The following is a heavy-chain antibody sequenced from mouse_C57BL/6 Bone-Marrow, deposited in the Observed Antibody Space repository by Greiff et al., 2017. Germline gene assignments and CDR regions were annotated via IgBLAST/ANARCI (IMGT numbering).Heavy chain of an antibody. CDR3: SKSKGLLRVAMDY. CDR2: IWSGGST. CDR1: GFSLTSYG. V-gene: IGHV2-4*01. D-gene: IGHD1-1*01. J-gene: IGHJ4*01. Sequence: VQVVESGPGLVQPSQSLSITCTVSGFSLTSYGVHWVRQPPGKGLEWLGEIWSGGSTDYNAAFISRLSISKDNSKSQVFFKMNSLHADDTATYSGSKSKGLLRVAMDYWGQGTSVTVSS.